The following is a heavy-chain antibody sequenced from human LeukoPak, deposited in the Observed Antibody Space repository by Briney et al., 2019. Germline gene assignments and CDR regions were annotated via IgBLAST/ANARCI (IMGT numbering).Heavy chain of an antibody. Sequence: ASVKVSCKASGYTFTGYYMHWVRQAPGQGLEWMGWINPNSGGTNYAQKFQGRVTMTRDTSISTAYMELRSLRSDDTAVYYCARDYMDTAMVRDYWGQGTLVTVSS. CDR3: ARDYMDTAMVRDY. D-gene: IGHD5-18*01. V-gene: IGHV1-2*02. J-gene: IGHJ4*02. CDR1: GYTFTGYY. CDR2: INPNSGGT.